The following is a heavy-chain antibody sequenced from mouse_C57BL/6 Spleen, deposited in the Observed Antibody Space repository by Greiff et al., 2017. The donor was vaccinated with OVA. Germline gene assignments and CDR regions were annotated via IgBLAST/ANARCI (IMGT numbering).Heavy chain of an antibody. CDR2: ISSGSSTI. J-gene: IGHJ3*01. CDR1: GFTFSDYG. Sequence: EVQVVESGGGLVKPGGSLKLSCAASGFTFSDYGMHWVRQAPEKGLEWVAYISSGSSTIYYADTVKGRFTISRDNAKNTLFLQMTSLRSEDTAMYYCARPGYYGSSYEGFAYWGQGTLVTVSA. D-gene: IGHD1-1*01. V-gene: IGHV5-17*01. CDR3: ARPGYYGSSYEGFAY.